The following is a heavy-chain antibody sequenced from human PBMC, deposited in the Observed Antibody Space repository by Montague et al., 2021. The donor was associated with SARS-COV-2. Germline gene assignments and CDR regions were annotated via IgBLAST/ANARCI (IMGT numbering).Heavy chain of an antibody. V-gene: IGHV3-7*01. D-gene: IGHD1-1*01. J-gene: IGHJ6*02. CDR1: GFTFSSYW. CDR2: IKQDGSEK. Sequence: SLRLSCAASGFTFSSYWMSWVRQAPGKGLEWVANIKQDGSEKYYVDSVKGRFTISRDNAKNSLYLRMNSLRAEDTAVYYCARVQRTTGTTRLGTYYYYYYGMDVWGQGTTVTVSS. CDR3: ARVQRTTGTTRLGTYYYYYYGMDV.